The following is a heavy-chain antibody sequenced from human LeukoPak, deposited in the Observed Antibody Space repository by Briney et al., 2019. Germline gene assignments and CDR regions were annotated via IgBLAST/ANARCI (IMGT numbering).Heavy chain of an antibody. CDR3: ARSLSH. CDR1: GFTFSSSW. J-gene: IGHJ4*02. Sequence: GGSLRLSCAASGFTFSSSWMYWVRQAPGKGLEWVANIKQDGSEKYYVDSVKGRFTISRDNTKDSLFLQTQSLRAEDTAVYYCARSLSHWGQGTLVTVSS. V-gene: IGHV3-7*01. CDR2: IKQDGSEK.